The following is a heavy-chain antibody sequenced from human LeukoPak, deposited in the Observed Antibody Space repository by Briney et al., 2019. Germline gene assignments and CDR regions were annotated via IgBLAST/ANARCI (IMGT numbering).Heavy chain of an antibody. CDR2: INTNTGNP. J-gene: IGHJ4*02. CDR3: ARDSRREAYSGSSWGVYYFDY. CDR1: GYTFTSYA. Sequence: ASVKVSCTASGYTFTSYAMNWVRQAPGQGLEWMGWINTNTGNPTYAQGFTGRFVFSLDTSVSTAYLQISSLKAEDTAVYYCARDSRREAYSGSSWGVYYFDYWGQGPLVTVSS. D-gene: IGHD1-26*01. V-gene: IGHV7-4-1*02.